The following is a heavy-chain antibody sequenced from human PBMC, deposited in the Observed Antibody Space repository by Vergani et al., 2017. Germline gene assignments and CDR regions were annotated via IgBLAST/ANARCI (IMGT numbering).Heavy chain of an antibody. V-gene: IGHV1-24*01. Sequence: QVQLVQSGAEVKKPGASVKVSCKVSGYTLTELSMHWVRPAPGKGLEGMGGFDPEDGETIYAQKFQGRVTMTEDTSTDTAYMELSSLRSEDTAVYYCATGLRYFDWLLSDYWGQGTLVTVSS. J-gene: IGHJ4*02. CDR2: FDPEDGET. CDR3: ATGLRYFDWLLSDY. D-gene: IGHD3-9*01. CDR1: GYTLTELS.